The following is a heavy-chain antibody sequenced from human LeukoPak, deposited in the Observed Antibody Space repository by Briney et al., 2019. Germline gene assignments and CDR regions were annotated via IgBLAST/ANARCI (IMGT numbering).Heavy chain of an antibody. V-gene: IGHV1-18*01. CDR3: SRDLLYSSSWESIDY. D-gene: IGHD6-13*01. Sequence: ASVKVSCKAYGYTFTSYGINWLRQAPGQGPEWMGWISAYNGNTKYAQNLQGRVTMTTDTSTSTAYMELRSLRSDDTAVYYCSRDLLYSSSWESIDYWGQGTLVTVSS. J-gene: IGHJ4*02. CDR1: GYTFTSYG. CDR2: ISAYNGNT.